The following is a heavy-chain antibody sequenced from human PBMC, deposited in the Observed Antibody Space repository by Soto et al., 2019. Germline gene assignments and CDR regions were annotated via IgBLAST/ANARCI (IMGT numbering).Heavy chain of an antibody. D-gene: IGHD6-19*01. J-gene: IGHJ6*02. V-gene: IGHV3-23*01. CDR1: GFTFSSYA. CDR3: ASSGQVEGYYYYGMDV. CDR2: ISGSGGST. Sequence: GGSLRLSCAASGFTFSSYAMSWVRQAPGKGLEWVSAISGSGGSTYYADSVKSRFTISRDNSKNTLYLQMNSLRAEDTAVYYCASSGQVEGYYYYGMDVWGQGTTVTVSS.